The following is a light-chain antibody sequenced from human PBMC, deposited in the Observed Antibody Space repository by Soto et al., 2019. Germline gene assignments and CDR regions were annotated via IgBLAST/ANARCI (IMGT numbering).Light chain of an antibody. V-gene: IGKV3-15*01. CDR2: GAS. J-gene: IGKJ1*01. Sequence: EIVMTQSPATLSVSQGERATLSCRASQRVSSNLAWYQQKPGQAPRLLIYGASTRATGIPARFSGSGSGTEFTLTISSRQSEYFAGYYCQQYNNWPPWAFGQGTKVDIK. CDR1: QRVSSN. CDR3: QQYNNWPPWA.